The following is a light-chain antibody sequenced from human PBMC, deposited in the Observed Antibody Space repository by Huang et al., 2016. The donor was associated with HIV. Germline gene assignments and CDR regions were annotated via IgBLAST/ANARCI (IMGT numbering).Light chain of an antibody. CDR2: SAS. V-gene: IGKV1-39*01. J-gene: IGKJ2*01. CDR3: QQSHSIPYT. Sequence: DIQMTQSPSSLSASVGDRLTVTCRSSQSISTYLNWYQQKPGKAPKLLIYSASRLQSGVPSRFSGSGSGTDFTLTISSLRPEDFATYYCQQSHSIPYTFGQGTKLEIK. CDR1: QSISTY.